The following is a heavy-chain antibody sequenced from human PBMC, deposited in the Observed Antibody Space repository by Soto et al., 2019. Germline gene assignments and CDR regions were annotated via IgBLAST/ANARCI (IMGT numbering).Heavy chain of an antibody. CDR3: ARGPSYYFDY. V-gene: IGHV3-33*01. D-gene: IGHD6-6*01. CDR1: GVTFSSYG. CDR2: IWYDGSNK. Sequence: PXGSLKLSCAASGVTFSSYGMHWVRQAPGKGLEWVAVIWYDGSNKYYADSVKGRFTISRDNSKNTLYLQMNSLRAEDTAVYYCARGPSYYFDYWGQGTLVTVSS. J-gene: IGHJ4*02.